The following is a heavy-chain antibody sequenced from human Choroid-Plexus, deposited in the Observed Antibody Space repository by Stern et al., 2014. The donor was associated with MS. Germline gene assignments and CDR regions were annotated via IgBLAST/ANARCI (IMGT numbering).Heavy chain of an antibody. D-gene: IGHD2/OR15-2a*01. J-gene: IGHJ5*02. CDR2: VSYDGSNK. CDR3: AKDRQYLTYFFDH. Sequence: VQLVQSGGGVVQHGRPLRLSCVASGFTLGSCAMHWVRQAPGKGLEWVAGVSYDGSNKYYADSVKGRFTISRDNSQNTLYMQMSSLRPEDTAVYYCAKDRQYLTYFFDHWGQGSLVTVSS. CDR1: GFTLGSCA. V-gene: IGHV3-30*18.